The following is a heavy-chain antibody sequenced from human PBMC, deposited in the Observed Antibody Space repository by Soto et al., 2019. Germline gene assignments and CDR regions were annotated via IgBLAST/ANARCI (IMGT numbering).Heavy chain of an antibody. CDR2: INHSGTT. CDR1: GGTFSGYY. J-gene: IGHJ4*02. CDR3: ASPSRFDSSGYYFAS. D-gene: IGHD3-22*01. Sequence: SETLSLTCAVYGGTFSGYYWSWIRQPPGKGLEWIGEINHSGTTKYNPSLKSRVTISVDTSKNQFSLKLSSVTAADTAVYYCASPSRFDSSGYYFASWGQGTQVTVSS. V-gene: IGHV4-34*01.